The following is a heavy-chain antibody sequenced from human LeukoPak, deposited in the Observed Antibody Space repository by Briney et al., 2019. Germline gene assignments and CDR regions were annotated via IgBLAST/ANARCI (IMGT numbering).Heavy chain of an antibody. D-gene: IGHD1-7*01. CDR1: GGSFSGYH. CDR3: ARGNYDYFDS. CDR2: INHSGST. J-gene: IGHJ4*02. V-gene: IGHV4-34*01. Sequence: SETLSLTCAVYGGSFSGYHWSWICQPPGKGLEWIGEINHSGSTNYNPSLKSRVTISVDTSKNQFSLKLSSVTAADTAVCFCARGNYDYFDSWGQGTLVTVSS.